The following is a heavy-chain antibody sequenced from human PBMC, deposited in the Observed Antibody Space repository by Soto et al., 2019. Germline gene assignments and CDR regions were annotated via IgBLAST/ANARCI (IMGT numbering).Heavy chain of an antibody. J-gene: IGHJ4*02. CDR2: IYYSGST. V-gene: IGHV4-31*03. CDR3: ARVPRPDFRRVIVQGY. Sequence: SFTCTVSGGSISSGGYYWSWIRQHPGKGLEWIGYIYYSGSTYYNPSLKSRVTISVDTSKNQFSLKLSSVTAADTAVYYCARVPRPDFRRVIVQGYWGQGTLVTVSS. CDR1: GGSISSGGYY. D-gene: IGHD3-16*02.